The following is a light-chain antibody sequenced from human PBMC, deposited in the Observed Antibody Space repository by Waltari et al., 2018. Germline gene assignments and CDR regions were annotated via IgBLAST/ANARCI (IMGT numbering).Light chain of an antibody. Sequence: QSVLTQPPSVSGAPGQSVTISCTGSSSNVGAGFDVNWYQQLPVAAPKLLIYDNNTRPSGVPVRLSGSKSGTSASLAITGLQADDEADYYCQSYDTSLGGVVFGGGTKLTVL. V-gene: IGLV1-40*01. CDR1: SSNVGAGFD. CDR3: QSYDTSLGGVV. CDR2: DNN. J-gene: IGLJ2*01.